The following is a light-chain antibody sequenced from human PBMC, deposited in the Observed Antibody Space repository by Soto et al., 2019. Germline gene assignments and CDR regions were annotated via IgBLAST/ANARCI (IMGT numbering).Light chain of an antibody. Sequence: DIVMTQSPDSLAVSLGERATINCKSSQSVLYSSNNKNYLAWYQQKLGQPPKLLIYWATTRESGVPDRFSGSGSGTDFSLTIGSLQAEDVAVYYCQQYYSNTWTFGQGTKLEIK. CDR2: WAT. V-gene: IGKV4-1*01. CDR3: QQYYSNTWT. CDR1: QSVLYSSNNKNY. J-gene: IGKJ1*01.